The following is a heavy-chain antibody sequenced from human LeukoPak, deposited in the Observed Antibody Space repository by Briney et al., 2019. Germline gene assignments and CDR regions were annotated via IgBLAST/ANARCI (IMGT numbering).Heavy chain of an antibody. CDR1: GFTFSSYG. Sequence: GGSLRLSCAASGFTFSSYGMHWVRQAPGKGLEWVAVISYDGSNKYYADSVKGRFTISRDNSKNTPYLQMNSLGAEDTAVYYCAKGYSSIWYGGTFDYWGQGTLVTVSS. D-gene: IGHD6-13*01. CDR3: AKGYSSIWYGGTFDY. J-gene: IGHJ4*02. V-gene: IGHV3-30*18. CDR2: ISYDGSNK.